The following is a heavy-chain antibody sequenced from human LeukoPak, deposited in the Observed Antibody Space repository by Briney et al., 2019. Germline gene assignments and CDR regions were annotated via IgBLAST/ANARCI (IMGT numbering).Heavy chain of an antibody. CDR1: GFTVSSNY. CDR2: VYSGGST. V-gene: IGHV3-66*01. CDR3: ASTFYGDSPPY. Sequence: GGSLRLSCAASGFTVSSNYMSWVRQAPGKGLEWVSVVYSGGSTYYADSVKGRFTISRDNSKNTLYLQMNSLRAEDTAVYYCASTFYGDSPPYWGQGTLVTVSS. D-gene: IGHD4-17*01. J-gene: IGHJ4*02.